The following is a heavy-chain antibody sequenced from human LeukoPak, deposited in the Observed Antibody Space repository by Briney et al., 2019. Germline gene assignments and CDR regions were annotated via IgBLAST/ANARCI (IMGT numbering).Heavy chain of an antibody. V-gene: IGHV3-7*01. CDR1: GFTFSSYW. CDR2: IKQEGSEK. CDR3: ARGDPYYDFWSGYYT. J-gene: IGHJ5*02. Sequence: PVGTLSLSCAASGFTFSSYWMSWVRQAPGKGLEWVVNIKQEGSEKYYVDSVKGRFTISRDNAKNSLYLQMNSLRAEDTAVYYCARGDPYYDFWSGYYTWGQGTLVTVSS. D-gene: IGHD3-3*01.